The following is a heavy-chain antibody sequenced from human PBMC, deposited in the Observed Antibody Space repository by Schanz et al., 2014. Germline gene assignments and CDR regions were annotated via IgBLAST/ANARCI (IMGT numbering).Heavy chain of an antibody. CDR2: INAHNGNT. D-gene: IGHD3-10*01. Sequence: QVHLVQSGGEVKKPGASVKVSCKASGYIFGSHGMTWVRQAPGQGPELMGWINAHNGNTQYAQKFQGRVNMTRDTVTTTVHLELTRLRTDDATSYYCARFDSATYHYNSHGAFDIWGQGTRVTVSS. CDR1: GYIFGSHG. J-gene: IGHJ3*02. CDR3: ARFDSATYHYNSHGAFDI. V-gene: IGHV1-18*01.